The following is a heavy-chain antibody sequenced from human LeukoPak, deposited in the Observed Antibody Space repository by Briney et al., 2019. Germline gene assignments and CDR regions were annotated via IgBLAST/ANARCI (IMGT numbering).Heavy chain of an antibody. CDR2: IKSKTDGGTT. Sequence: TGGSLRLSCAASGFTFSNAWMSWVRQAPGKGLEWVGRIKSKTDGGTTDYAAPVKGRFTISRDDSKNTLYLQMNSLKTEDTAVYYCTTDDNWNDRNFDYWGQGTLVTVSS. V-gene: IGHV3-15*01. CDR1: GFTFSNAW. J-gene: IGHJ4*02. CDR3: TTDDNWNDRNFDY. D-gene: IGHD1-20*01.